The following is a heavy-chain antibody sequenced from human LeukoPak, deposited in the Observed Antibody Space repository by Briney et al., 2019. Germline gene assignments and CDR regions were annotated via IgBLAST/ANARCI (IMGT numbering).Heavy chain of an antibody. Sequence: GASVKVSCKASGYTFTSYYMHWVRQAPGQGLEWMGIINPSGGSTSYAQKFQGRVTMTRDASTSTVYMELSSLRSEDTAVYYCARGGVLRYFDWSRSEDFDYWGQGTLVTVSS. CDR3: ARGGVLRYFDWSRSEDFDY. J-gene: IGHJ4*02. V-gene: IGHV1-46*01. CDR1: GYTFTSYY. CDR2: INPSGGST. D-gene: IGHD3-9*01.